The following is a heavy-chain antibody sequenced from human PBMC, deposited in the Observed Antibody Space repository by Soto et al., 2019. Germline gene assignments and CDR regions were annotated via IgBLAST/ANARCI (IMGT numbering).Heavy chain of an antibody. D-gene: IGHD2-15*01. CDR3: TSAVSATRASGLDV. CDR1: GFIFSDHY. Sequence: EVQLVASGGGLVQPGGSLRLSCAASGFIFSDHYMDWVRQAPGKGLEWLGRSKNKANSYTTDYAASVKGRFTVSRDDSKNSLYLQMNSLKTEDTAVYYCTSAVSATRASGLDVWGQGTTVTDSS. V-gene: IGHV3-72*01. CDR2: SKNKANSYTT. J-gene: IGHJ6*02.